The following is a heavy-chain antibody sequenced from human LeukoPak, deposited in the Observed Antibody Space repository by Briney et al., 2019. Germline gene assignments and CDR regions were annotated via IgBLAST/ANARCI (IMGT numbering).Heavy chain of an antibody. Sequence: SVKVSCKASGGTFSSYAISWVRQAPGQGLEWMGRIIPIFGTANYAQKFQGRVTITTDKSTSTAYMELSSLRSEDTAVYYCAREMITMIDYYYMDVWGKGTTVTVSS. D-gene: IGHD3-22*01. J-gene: IGHJ6*03. CDR2: IIPIFGTA. V-gene: IGHV1-69*05. CDR1: GGTFSSYA. CDR3: AREMITMIDYYYMDV.